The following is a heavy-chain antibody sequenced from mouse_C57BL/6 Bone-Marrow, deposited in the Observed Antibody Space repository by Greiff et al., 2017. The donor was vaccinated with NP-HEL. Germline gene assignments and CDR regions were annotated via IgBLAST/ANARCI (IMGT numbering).Heavy chain of an antibody. J-gene: IGHJ3*01. CDR1: GFTFSSYA. D-gene: IGHD2-5*01. V-gene: IGHV5-4*01. Sequence: EVKLMESGGGLVKPGGSLKLSCAASGFTFSSYAMSWVRQTQEKRLEWVATISDGGSYTYYPDNVKGRFTISRDNAKNNLYLQMSHLKSEDTAMYYCARDSNYPFAYWGQGTLVTVSA. CDR2: ISDGGSYT. CDR3: ARDSNYPFAY.